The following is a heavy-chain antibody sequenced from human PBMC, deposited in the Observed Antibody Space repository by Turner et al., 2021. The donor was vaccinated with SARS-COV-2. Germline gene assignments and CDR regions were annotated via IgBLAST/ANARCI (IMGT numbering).Heavy chain of an antibody. J-gene: IGHJ3*02. CDR1: GFTFSGYT. V-gene: IGHV3-21*01. D-gene: IGHD3-22*01. Sequence: EVQLVESGGGLVQPGGSLRLSCAASGFTFSGYTMNWVRQAPGKGLEWVSAISRSSSYIYYADSVKGRFTISRDNAKNSLYLQMNSLGAEDTAVYYCARRMPNYYDSSGYYLDAFDIWGQGTMVTVSS. CDR3: ARRMPNYYDSSGYYLDAFDI. CDR2: ISRSSSYI.